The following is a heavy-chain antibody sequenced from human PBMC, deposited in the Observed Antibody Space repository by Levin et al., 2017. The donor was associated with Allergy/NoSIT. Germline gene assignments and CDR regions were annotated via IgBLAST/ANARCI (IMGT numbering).Heavy chain of an antibody. D-gene: IGHD3-22*01. CDR3: AKDAYYYDSSGYYWYFDR. CDR2: ISGSGGST. Sequence: SCAASGFTFSSYAMSWVRQAPGKGLEWVSAISGSGGSTYYADSVKGRFTISRDNSKNTLYLQMNSLRAEDTAVYYCAKDAYYYDSSGYYWYFDRWGRGTLVTVSS. CDR1: GFTFSSYA. V-gene: IGHV3-23*01. J-gene: IGHJ2*01.